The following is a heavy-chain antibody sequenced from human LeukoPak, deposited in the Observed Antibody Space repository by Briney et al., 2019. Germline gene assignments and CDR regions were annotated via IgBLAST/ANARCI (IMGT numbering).Heavy chain of an antibody. D-gene: IGHD1-1*01. Sequence: PSETLSLTCTVSGDSIIGYYWSWIRQPPGKGLEWIGYIHYSGSTNYNPSLQSRVTISVDTSRSHFSLKLSSATAADTAEYYCARGERLGPDFWGQGTLVTVSS. J-gene: IGHJ4*02. CDR1: GDSIIGYY. CDR2: IHYSGST. V-gene: IGHV4-59*01. CDR3: ARGERLGPDF.